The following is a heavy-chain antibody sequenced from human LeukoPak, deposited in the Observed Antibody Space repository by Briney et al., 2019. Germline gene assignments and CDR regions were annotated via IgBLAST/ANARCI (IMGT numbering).Heavy chain of an antibody. CDR3: ARLPTVTFFDY. Sequence: PSETLSLTCTASGVSISDYYWTWIRQPPGKGLEWIGHIYYSGNTIYNPSLKSRVTISVDTSKNQFSLKLSSVTAADTAVYYCARLPTVTFFDYWGQGTLVTVSS. CDR2: IYYSGNT. J-gene: IGHJ4*02. CDR1: GVSISDYY. V-gene: IGHV4-59*08. D-gene: IGHD4-17*01.